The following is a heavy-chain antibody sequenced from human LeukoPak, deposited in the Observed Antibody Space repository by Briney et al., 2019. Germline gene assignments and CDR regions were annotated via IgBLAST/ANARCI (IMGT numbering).Heavy chain of an antibody. CDR2: ISTSGTNI. J-gene: IGHJ4*02. Sequence: GGSLRLSCAASGFTFTDYYMSWIRQAPGKGLEWVSYISTSGTNIYYADSVKGRFTISRDNAKNSLYLQMYSLRAEDTAVYYCARQQRVFDYWGQGTLVSVSS. CDR3: ARQQRVFDY. D-gene: IGHD6-13*01. CDR1: GFTFTDYY. V-gene: IGHV3-11*01.